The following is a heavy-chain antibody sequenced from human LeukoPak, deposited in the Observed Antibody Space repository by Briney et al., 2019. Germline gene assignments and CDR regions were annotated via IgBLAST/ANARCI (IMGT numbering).Heavy chain of an antibody. J-gene: IGHJ5*02. CDR2: INAGNGNT. Sequence: ASVKVSCKASGCTFTSYAMHWVRQAPGQRLEWMGWINAGNGNTKYSQKFQGRVTITRDTSASTAYMELSSLRSEDTAVYYCARSGLAMVRGVPWRGNWFDPWGQGTLVTVSS. CDR3: ARSGLAMVRGVPWRGNWFDP. CDR1: GCTFTSYA. V-gene: IGHV1-3*01. D-gene: IGHD3-10*01.